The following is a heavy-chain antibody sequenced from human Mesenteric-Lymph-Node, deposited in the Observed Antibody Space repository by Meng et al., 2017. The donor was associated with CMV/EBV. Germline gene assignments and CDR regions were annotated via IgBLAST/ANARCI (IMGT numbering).Heavy chain of an antibody. CDR2: ISSSGNTI. CDR1: GFTFSDHY. CDR3: ARYRYSTSSRYFDY. J-gene: IGHJ4*02. Sequence: QVQLVESGGGLGKPGGSLRLSCAASGFTFSDHYMSWIRQAPGKGLEWVSYISSSGNTIYYADSVKGRFTISRDNAKNSLYLQMNSLRAEDTAVYYCARYRYSTSSRYFDYWGQGTLVTVSS. D-gene: IGHD6-6*01. V-gene: IGHV3-11*01.